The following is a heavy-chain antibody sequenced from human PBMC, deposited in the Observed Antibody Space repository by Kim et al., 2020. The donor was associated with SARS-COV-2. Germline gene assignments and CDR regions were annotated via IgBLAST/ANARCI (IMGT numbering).Heavy chain of an antibody. Sequence: GGSLRLSCAASGFTFSSYSMNWVRQAPGKGLEWVSSISSSSSYIYYADSVKGRFTISRDNAKNSLYLQMNSLRAEDTAVYYCARDGGGSRSLDYWGQGTLVTVSS. J-gene: IGHJ4*02. CDR3: ARDGGGSRSLDY. D-gene: IGHD2-15*01. V-gene: IGHV3-21*01. CDR2: ISSSSSYI. CDR1: GFTFSSYS.